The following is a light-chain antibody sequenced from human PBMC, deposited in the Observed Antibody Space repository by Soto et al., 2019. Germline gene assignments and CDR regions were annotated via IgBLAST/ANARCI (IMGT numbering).Light chain of an antibody. Sequence: QSVLTQPASVSGSPGQSITNSCTGTSSDVGSYNLVSWYQQHPGKAPKVMIYEGSKRPSGVSNRFSGSKSGNTASLTISGLQAEDEADYYCCSYAGSRTVVFGGGTKLTVL. CDR2: EGS. CDR1: SSDVGSYNL. J-gene: IGLJ2*01. V-gene: IGLV2-23*01. CDR3: CSYAGSRTVV.